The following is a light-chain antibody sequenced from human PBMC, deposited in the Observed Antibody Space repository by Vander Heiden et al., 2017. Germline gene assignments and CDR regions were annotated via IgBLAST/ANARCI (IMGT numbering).Light chain of an antibody. CDR2: DAS. V-gene: IGKV3-11*01. CDR1: QSVSSY. J-gene: IGKJ2*01. CDR3: QQPSNWPPYI. Sequence: EIVLTQSPATLSLSPGERATLSCRTSQSVSSYLAWYQQKPGQAPRLLIYDASNRATGIPARFSGSGSGTDFTLTISSLEPEDFAVYYCQQPSNWPPYIFGQGTKLEIK.